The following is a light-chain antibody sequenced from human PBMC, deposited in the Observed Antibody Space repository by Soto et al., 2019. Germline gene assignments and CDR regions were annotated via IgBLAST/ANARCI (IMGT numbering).Light chain of an antibody. CDR2: LNSDGSH. V-gene: IGLV4-69*01. Sequence: QLVLTQSPSASASLGASVKLTCTLSSGHSSYAIAWHQQQPEKGPRYLMKLNSDGSHSKGDGIPDRFSGSSSGAERYLTISRLQAEEGADYYCQTWGTGIVVFGGGTKITVL. CDR3: QTWGTGIVV. J-gene: IGLJ2*01. CDR1: SGHSSYA.